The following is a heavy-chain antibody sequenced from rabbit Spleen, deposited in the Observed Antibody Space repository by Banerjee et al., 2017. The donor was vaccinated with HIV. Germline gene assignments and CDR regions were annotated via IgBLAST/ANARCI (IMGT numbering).Heavy chain of an antibody. CDR1: GIDFSVYNY. J-gene: IGHJ4*01. CDR2: IYTVDGST. V-gene: IGHV1S40*01. D-gene: IGHD6-1*01. Sequence: QSLEESGGDLVKPEGSLTLTCTASGIDFSVYNYMCWVRQAPGKGLEWIACIYTVDGSTYYASWAKGRFTISKASSTTVTLQMTSLTAADTATYFCARCYNSGSAYDYPPLWGPGTLVTVS. CDR3: ARCYNSGSAYDYPPL.